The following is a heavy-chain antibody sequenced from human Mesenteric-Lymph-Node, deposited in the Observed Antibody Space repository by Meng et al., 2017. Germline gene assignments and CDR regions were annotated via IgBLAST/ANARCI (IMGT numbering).Heavy chain of an antibody. CDR1: DYTFTSYG. V-gene: IGHV1-18*01. CDR2: ISGHNGVT. J-gene: IGHJ3*02. D-gene: IGHD1-14*01. CDR3: ARDRGMYRTIDAFDI. Sequence: ASVKVSCKASDYTFTSYGISWVRQAPGQGLEWMGWISGHNGVTNFAQKFQDRVIMTIDISTSTAYMEVTSLTSDDTAVYYCARDRGMYRTIDAFDIWGQGTTVTVSS.